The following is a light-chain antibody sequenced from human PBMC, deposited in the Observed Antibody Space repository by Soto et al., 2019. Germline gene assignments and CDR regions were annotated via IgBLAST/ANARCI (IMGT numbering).Light chain of an antibody. J-gene: IGKJ1*01. CDR2: EVS. CDR3: MQAIDIPWT. V-gene: IGKV2-29*03. Sequence: ILMTQTPLSLSIIPGQTASISCKSSQSLLHSDGKTYFYWYVQKAGQAPQPLIYEVSNRFSGVPERFSGSGLRTDFTLKISRVEADDVGIYYCMQAIDIPWTFGQGTKVEIK. CDR1: QSLLHSDGKTY.